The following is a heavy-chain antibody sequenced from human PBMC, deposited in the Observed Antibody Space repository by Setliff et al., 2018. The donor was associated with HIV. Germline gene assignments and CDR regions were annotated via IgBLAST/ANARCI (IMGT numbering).Heavy chain of an antibody. CDR3: ARGQWLGQIDY. CDR1: GYIFTQYA. J-gene: IGHJ4*02. D-gene: IGHD6-19*01. V-gene: IGHV1-3*01. Sequence: ASVKVSCKTSGYIFTQYAVHWVRQAPGQRLEWMGWINGGNGKTKYSQRFQGRVNFSTDTSASTAYMEVNSLRSEETAVYYCARGQWLGQIDYWGQGSLVTVSS. CDR2: INGGNGKT.